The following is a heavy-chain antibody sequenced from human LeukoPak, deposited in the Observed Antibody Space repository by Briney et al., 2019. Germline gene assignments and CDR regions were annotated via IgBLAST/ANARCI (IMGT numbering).Heavy chain of an antibody. CDR3: ARDQWVQLWEPSDAFDI. Sequence: PSETLSLTCTVSGGSISSSSYYWGWIRQPPGKGLEWIGSIYYSGSTYYNPSLKSRVTISVDTSKDQFSLKLSSVTAADTAVYYCARDQWVQLWEPSDAFDIWGQGTMVTVSS. CDR2: IYYSGST. CDR1: GGSISSSSYY. V-gene: IGHV4-39*07. D-gene: IGHD5-18*01. J-gene: IGHJ3*02.